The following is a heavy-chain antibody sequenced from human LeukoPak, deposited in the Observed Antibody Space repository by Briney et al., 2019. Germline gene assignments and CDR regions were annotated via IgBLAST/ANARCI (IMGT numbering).Heavy chain of an antibody. CDR3: ARRSSGWLQVPLDY. V-gene: IGHV4-34*01. Sequence: SETPSLTCAVYGGSFSGYYWSWIRQPPGKGLEWIGEINHSGSTNYNPSLKSRVTISVDTSKNQFSLKLSSVTAADTAVYYCARRSSGWLQVPLDYWGQGTLVTVSS. CDR2: INHSGST. D-gene: IGHD6-19*01. J-gene: IGHJ4*02. CDR1: GGSFSGYY.